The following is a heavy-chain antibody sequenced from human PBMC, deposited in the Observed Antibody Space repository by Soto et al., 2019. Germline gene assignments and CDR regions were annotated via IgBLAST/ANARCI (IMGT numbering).Heavy chain of an antibody. Sequence: QVQMQESGPGLVKPSGTLSLTCAVTGDRISRDKWWTWVRQTPGQGLEWVGEIHPSGRTNYNPSLKSRVTMSVDQSNNQFSLHLRSVTAADTAVYYCARGGDWSFDYWGQGTLVTVSS. CDR2: IHPSGRT. J-gene: IGHJ4*02. CDR3: ARGGDWSFDY. V-gene: IGHV4-4*02. D-gene: IGHD2-21*02. CDR1: GDRISRDKW.